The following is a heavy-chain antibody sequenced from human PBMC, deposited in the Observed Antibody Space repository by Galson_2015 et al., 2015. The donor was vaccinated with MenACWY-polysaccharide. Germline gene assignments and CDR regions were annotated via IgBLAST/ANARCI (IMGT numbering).Heavy chain of an antibody. CDR1: GFTFRSHD. CDR2: IGTSSSTI. Sequence: SLRLSCAVSGFTFRSHDMNWVRQAPGKGLEWVSYIGTSSSTISYADSVKGRFTISRDNAESSLYLQMNSLRVEDTAVYYCARGYMVRGGYFDPWGHGTLVTVSS. J-gene: IGHJ4*01. CDR3: ARGYMVRGGYFDP. V-gene: IGHV3-48*01. D-gene: IGHD3-10*01.